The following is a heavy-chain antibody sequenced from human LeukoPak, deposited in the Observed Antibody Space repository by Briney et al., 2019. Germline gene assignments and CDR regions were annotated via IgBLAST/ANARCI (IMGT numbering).Heavy chain of an antibody. V-gene: IGHV1-2*06. CDR3: ASLDCSGGSCPVD. D-gene: IGHD2-15*01. J-gene: IGHJ4*02. CDR2: INPNSSGT. Sequence: ASVKVSCKASGYTFTGYYMHWVRQAPGQGLEWMGRINPNSSGTNYAQKFQGRVTMTRATSISTASMELSRLRSDDTAVYYCASLDCSGGSCPVDWGQGDLVTVSS. CDR1: GYTFTGYY.